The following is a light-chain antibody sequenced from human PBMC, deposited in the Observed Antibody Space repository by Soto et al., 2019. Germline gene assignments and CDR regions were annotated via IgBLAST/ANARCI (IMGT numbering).Light chain of an antibody. CDR2: LGS. CDR3: MQALQTPST. CDR1: QSLLHSNGYNY. J-gene: IGKJ3*01. Sequence: DIVMTQSPLSLPVTPGEPASISCRSSQSLLHSNGYNYLDWYLQKPGQSPQLLIYLGSNRASGVTDRFIGSGSGTDFTLKISRVEAEDVGVYYCMQALQTPSTFGPGTKVDIK. V-gene: IGKV2-28*01.